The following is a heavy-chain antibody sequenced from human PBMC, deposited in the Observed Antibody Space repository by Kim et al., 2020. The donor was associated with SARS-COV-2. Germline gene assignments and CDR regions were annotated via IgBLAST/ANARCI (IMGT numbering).Heavy chain of an antibody. J-gene: IGHJ4*01. V-gene: IGHV3-23*01. CDR2: ISGTGLST. CDR1: GFTFNKYF. CDR3: VKDRNPMIVGSGSFDY. D-gene: IGHD3-22*01. Sequence: GGSLRLSCAASGFTFNKYFMTWVRQAPGKGLELVSSISGTGLSTYYADSVKGRFTISRDNSKNTMYLHMSSLRAEDTAVFYCVKDRNPMIVGSGSFDYWG.